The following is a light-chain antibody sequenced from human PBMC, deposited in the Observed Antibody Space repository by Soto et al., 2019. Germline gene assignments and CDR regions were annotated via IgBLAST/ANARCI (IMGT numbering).Light chain of an antibody. CDR1: QSVSSY. J-gene: IGKJ2*01. Sequence: EIVLTQSPATLSLSPGERATLSCRASQSVSSYLAWYQQKPGQAPRLLIYDASNRATGIPARFSGSVSGTDFTLTISRLEPEDFAVYYCQQRSNWHRTFGQGTKLEIK. V-gene: IGKV3-11*01. CDR2: DAS. CDR3: QQRSNWHRT.